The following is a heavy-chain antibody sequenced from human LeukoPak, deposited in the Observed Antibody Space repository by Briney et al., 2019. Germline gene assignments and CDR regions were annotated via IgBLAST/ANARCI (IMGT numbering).Heavy chain of an antibody. CDR2: ISSSSYI. CDR1: GFTFSSYA. Sequence: SGGSLRLSCAASGFTFSSYAMHWVRQAPGKGLGWVSSISSSSYIYYADSVKGRFTISRDNAKNSLYLQMNSLRAEDTALYYCAKVNPRYSSSWSLFDYWGQGTLVTVSS. V-gene: IGHV3-21*04. CDR3: AKVNPRYSSSWSLFDY. J-gene: IGHJ4*02. D-gene: IGHD6-13*01.